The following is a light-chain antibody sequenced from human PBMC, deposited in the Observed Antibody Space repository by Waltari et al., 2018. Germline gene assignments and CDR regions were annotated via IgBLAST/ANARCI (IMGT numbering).Light chain of an antibody. CDR3: QQYEAHPFT. CDR1: QGIRKS. J-gene: IGKJ2*01. CDR2: DAS. Sequence: DIQLTQSPSSLSASVGDIVTFTCRASQGIRKSLTWFQQKPGTVPKSLIYDASNLQSGVPSKFSGSGSGTDFSLTISSLQPDDFATYYCQQYEAHPFTFGQGTTLEVK. V-gene: IGKV1-16*02.